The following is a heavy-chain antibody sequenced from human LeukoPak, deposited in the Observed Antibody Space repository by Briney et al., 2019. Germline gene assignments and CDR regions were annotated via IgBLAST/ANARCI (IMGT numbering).Heavy chain of an antibody. CDR1: GFTFSNYD. CDR3: ARDWYDC. CDR2: IGDNNIFTGRFT. J-gene: IGHJ5*01. V-gene: IGHV3-23*01. Sequence: PGESLRLSCAASGFTFSNYDMIWVRQAPGKGLEWVSVIGDNNIFTGRFTYYAESVKGRFTISRDNSQGTVDLQMNNLRVEDTAVYYRARDWYDCWGQGTQVTVSS.